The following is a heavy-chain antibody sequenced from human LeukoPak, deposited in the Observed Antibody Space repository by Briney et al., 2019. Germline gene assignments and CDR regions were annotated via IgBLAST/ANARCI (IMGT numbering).Heavy chain of an antibody. Sequence: GGSLRLSCAASGFTFSTDAMNWDRQAPGEGLKWVSCITGDSAYIYYADSVKGRFTISRDNAKNSLYLQMNSLRAEDTAVYYCARYGVSSSTSYIDFWGQGTLVTVSS. D-gene: IGHD2-2*01. CDR1: GFTFSTDA. V-gene: IGHV3-21*01. J-gene: IGHJ4*02. CDR3: ARYGVSSSTSYIDF. CDR2: ITGDSAYI.